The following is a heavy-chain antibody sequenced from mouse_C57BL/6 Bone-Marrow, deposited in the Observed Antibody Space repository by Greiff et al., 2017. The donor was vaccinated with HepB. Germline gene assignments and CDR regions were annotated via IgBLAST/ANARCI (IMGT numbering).Heavy chain of an antibody. CDR3: ARDYYGSSYWYFDV. V-gene: IGHV2-6*03. D-gene: IGHD1-1*01. CDR2: IWSDGST. J-gene: IGHJ1*03. Sequence: VQWVESGPGLVAPSQSLSITCTVSGFSLTSYGVHWVRQPPGKGLEWLVVIWSDGSTTYNSALKSRLSISKDNSKSQVFLKMNSLQTDDTAMYYCARDYYGSSYWYFDVWGTGTTVTVSS. CDR1: GFSLTSYG.